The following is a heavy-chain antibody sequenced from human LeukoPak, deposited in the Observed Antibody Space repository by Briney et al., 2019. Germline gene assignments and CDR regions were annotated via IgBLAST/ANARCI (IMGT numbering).Heavy chain of an antibody. D-gene: IGHD3-10*01. CDR3: ARDSGDY. V-gene: IGHV4-59*01. J-gene: IGHJ4*02. Sequence: SETLSLTCTVSGGSISSYYWSWIRQPPGKGLEWIGYIYYSGSTNYNPSLKSRVTISVDTSKNQFSLRLSSVTAADTAVYYCARDSGDYWGQGTLVTVSS. CDR1: GGSISSYY. CDR2: IYYSGST.